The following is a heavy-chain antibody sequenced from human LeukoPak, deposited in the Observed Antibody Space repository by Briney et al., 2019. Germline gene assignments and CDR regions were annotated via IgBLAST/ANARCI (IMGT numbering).Heavy chain of an antibody. Sequence: PGGSLRLSCAASGFTFSSYSMNWVRQAPGKGLEWVSSISSSSSYIYYADSVKGRFTISRDNAKNSLYLQMNSLRAEDTAVYYCASNPSIVVVPAAPYYFDYWGQGTLVTVSS. CDR2: ISSSSSYI. V-gene: IGHV3-21*01. D-gene: IGHD2-2*01. J-gene: IGHJ4*02. CDR3: ASNPSIVVVPAAPYYFDY. CDR1: GFTFSSYS.